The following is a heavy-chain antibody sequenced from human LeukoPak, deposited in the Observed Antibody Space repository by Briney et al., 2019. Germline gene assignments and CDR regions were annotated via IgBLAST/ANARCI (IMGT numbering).Heavy chain of an antibody. D-gene: IGHD1-26*01. CDR2: INPNSGGT. V-gene: IGHV1-2*04. Sequence: GASVKVSCKASGYTFTGYYMHWVRQAPGQGLEWMGWINPNSGGTNYAQKFQGWVTMTRDTSISTAYMELSRLRSDDTAVYYCAREADSGSYYISAFDIWGQGTMVTVSS. CDR3: AREADSGSYYISAFDI. J-gene: IGHJ3*02. CDR1: GYTFTGYY.